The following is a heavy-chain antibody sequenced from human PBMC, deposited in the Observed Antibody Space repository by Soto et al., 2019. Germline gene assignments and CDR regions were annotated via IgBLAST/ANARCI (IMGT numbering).Heavy chain of an antibody. Sequence: GGSLRLSCAASGFTFSSYAMSWVRQAPGKGLEWVSAISGSGGSTYYADSVKGRFTISRDNSKNTLYLQMNSLRAEDTAVYYCTTGIQLWSLPTHKAYYYYGMDVWGQGTTVTVSS. D-gene: IGHD5-18*01. CDR3: TTGIQLWSLPTHKAYYYYGMDV. CDR1: GFTFSSYA. J-gene: IGHJ6*02. V-gene: IGHV3-23*01. CDR2: ISGSGGST.